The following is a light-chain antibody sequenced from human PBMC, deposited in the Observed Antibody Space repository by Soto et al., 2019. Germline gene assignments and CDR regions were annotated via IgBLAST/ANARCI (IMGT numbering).Light chain of an antibody. CDR3: SSDTSSSTYV. CDR1: SSDVGSYNR. CDR2: DVS. J-gene: IGLJ1*01. Sequence: QSALTQPPSVSGSPGQSVTISCTGTSSDVGSYNRVSWYQQPPGTAPKVMIYDVSNRPSGVPDRFSGSKSGNTASLTISGLQAEDESDYYCSSDTSSSTYVFGTGTKLTVL. V-gene: IGLV2-18*02.